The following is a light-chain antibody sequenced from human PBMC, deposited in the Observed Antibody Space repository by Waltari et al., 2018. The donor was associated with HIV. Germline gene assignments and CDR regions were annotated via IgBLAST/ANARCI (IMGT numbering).Light chain of an antibody. CDR3: SSYTTIYTWV. CDR2: DVN. CDR1: SSDIGAYNY. Sequence: QSALTQPASVSGSPGQSIPLSCTGTSSDIGAYNYVSWFQHHPTKAPKLIIFDVNYRPSGVSNRVSGAKSGNTAYLTISGFQAEDEADYDCSSYTTIYTWVFGGGTKLTVL. J-gene: IGLJ3*02. V-gene: IGLV2-14*01.